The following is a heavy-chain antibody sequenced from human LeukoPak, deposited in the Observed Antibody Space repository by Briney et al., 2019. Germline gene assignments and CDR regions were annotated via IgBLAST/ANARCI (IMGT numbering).Heavy chain of an antibody. J-gene: IGHJ4*02. V-gene: IGHV1-69*06. CDR1: GGTFSSYA. CDR2: IIPIFGTA. CDR3: ARDVRTMVRRVIGPKLDY. D-gene: IGHD3-10*01. Sequence: SVKVSCKASGGTFSSYAISWVRQAPGQGLEWMGGIIPIFGTANYAQKFQGRVTITADKSTSTAHMELSSLKSEDTAVYYCARDVRTMVRRVIGPKLDYWRQGILVTVSA.